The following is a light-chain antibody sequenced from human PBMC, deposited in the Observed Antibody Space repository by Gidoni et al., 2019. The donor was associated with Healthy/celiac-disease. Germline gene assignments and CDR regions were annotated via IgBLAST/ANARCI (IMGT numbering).Light chain of an antibody. J-gene: IGKJ1*01. V-gene: IGKV1-5*03. CDR3: QQYNSFWT. CDR1: KSISSW. Sequence: DIQMTPSPSTLSASVGDRVAITCRASKSISSWLAWYQQKPGKAPKLLSYRASSLESGVPSRFSGSGSGTEFTLTISSLQPDDFATYYRQQYNSFWTFXQXTKVEIK. CDR2: RAS.